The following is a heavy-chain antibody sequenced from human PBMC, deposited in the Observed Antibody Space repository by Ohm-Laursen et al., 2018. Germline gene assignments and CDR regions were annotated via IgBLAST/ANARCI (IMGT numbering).Heavy chain of an antibody. CDR3: ARAGIWTAYWDY. CDR2: IYYNGNT. D-gene: IGHD3/OR15-3a*01. Sequence: GTLSLTCAVSGGSISRYYWNWIRQPPGKGLEWIGYIYYNGNTIYNPSPNSRVTMSVDTSKNQFSLKLYSATVADTAVYYCARAGIWTAYWDYWGQGALVTVSS. CDR1: GGSISRYY. V-gene: IGHV4-59*01. J-gene: IGHJ4*02.